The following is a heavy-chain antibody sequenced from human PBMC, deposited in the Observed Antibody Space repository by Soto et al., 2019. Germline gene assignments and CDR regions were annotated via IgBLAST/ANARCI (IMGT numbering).Heavy chain of an antibody. J-gene: IGHJ4*02. CDR1: GFTLTELN. CDR2: FDPEDIKT. V-gene: IGHV1-24*01. D-gene: IGHD3-10*01. Sequence: ASVKVSCKVSGFTLTELNMHWVRQAPGKGLEWMGGFDPEDIKTIYAQRFQGRVTMTEDISTDTTYMELRSLRYEDTAVYYCAGSPRGEGVTPDFWGLGTLVTV. CDR3: AGSPRGEGVTPDF.